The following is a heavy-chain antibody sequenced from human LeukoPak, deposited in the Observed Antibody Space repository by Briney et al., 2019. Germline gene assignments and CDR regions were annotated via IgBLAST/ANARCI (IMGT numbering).Heavy chain of an antibody. D-gene: IGHD1-26*01. Sequence: GGSLRLSCAASGFTFSSYAMSWVRQAPGKGLEWVSAISGSGGATYYADSVRGRFTISRDNSKNTLYLQMNSLRAEDTAIYFCAKDPRNVELGDSPGYWGQGTLVTVSS. CDR3: AKDPRNVELGDSPGY. V-gene: IGHV3-23*01. J-gene: IGHJ4*02. CDR1: GFTFSSYA. CDR2: ISGSGGAT.